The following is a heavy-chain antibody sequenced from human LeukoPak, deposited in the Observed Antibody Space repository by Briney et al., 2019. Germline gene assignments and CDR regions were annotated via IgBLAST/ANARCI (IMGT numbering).Heavy chain of an antibody. D-gene: IGHD1-26*01. J-gene: IGHJ4*02. CDR3: ARTSGIHEGNYYDS. Sequence: PSGTLSLTCAVSGGSISSTNWWSWVRQPPGKGLEWIGEIYHSGSTNYNPSLKSRVTISVDKSMNQFSLKLSSVTAADTAVYYCARTSGIHEGNYYDSWGQGTLVTVSS. CDR1: GGSISSTNW. V-gene: IGHV4-4*02. CDR2: IYHSGST.